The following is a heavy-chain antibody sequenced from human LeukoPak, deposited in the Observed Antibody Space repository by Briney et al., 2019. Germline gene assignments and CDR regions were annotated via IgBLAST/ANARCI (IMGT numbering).Heavy chain of an antibody. D-gene: IGHD5-24*01. CDR3: TSRGFRLPLDAFDV. CDR1: GGPITRSAYY. Sequence: PSETLSLTCTVSGGPITRSAYYWVWVRQSPGRDLEWLGSIYSNGDTYYNPSFESRVTIAIEASKNQFSLKMTSVTAADTAAYYCTSRGFRLPLDAFDVWGQGTRVAVSS. CDR2: IYSNGDT. V-gene: IGHV4-39*01. J-gene: IGHJ3*01.